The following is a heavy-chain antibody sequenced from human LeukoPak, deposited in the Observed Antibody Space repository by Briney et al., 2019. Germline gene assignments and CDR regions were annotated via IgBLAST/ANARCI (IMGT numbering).Heavy chain of an antibody. J-gene: IGHJ5*02. CDR3: AREDRVSSWYWGWFDP. CDR2: IIPIFGTA. D-gene: IGHD6-13*01. CDR1: GGTFSSYA. V-gene: IGHV1-69*13. Sequence: ASVKVSCKASGGTFSSYAISWVRQAPGQGLEWMGGIIPIFGTANYAQKFQGRVTITADGSTSTAYMELSSLRSEDTAVYYCAREDRVSSWYWGWFDPWGQGTLVTVSS.